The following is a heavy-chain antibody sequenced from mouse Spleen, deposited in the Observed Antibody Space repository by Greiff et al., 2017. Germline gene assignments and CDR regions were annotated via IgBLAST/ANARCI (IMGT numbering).Heavy chain of an antibody. CDR3: ASTSNWESWYFDV. J-gene: IGHJ1*03. CDR2: ISSGGSYT. Sequence: EVQLVESGGDLVKPGGSLKLSCAASGFTFSSYGLSWVRQTPDKRLEWVATISSGGSYTYYPDSVKGRFTISRDNAKNTLYLQMSSLKSEDTAMYYCASTSNWESWYFDVWGTGTTVTVSS. D-gene: IGHD4-1*01. V-gene: IGHV5-6*01. CDR1: GFTFSSYG.